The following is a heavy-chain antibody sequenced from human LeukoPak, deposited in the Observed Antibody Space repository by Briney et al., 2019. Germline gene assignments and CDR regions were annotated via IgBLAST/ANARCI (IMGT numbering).Heavy chain of an antibody. CDR3: ARDSDLAVAGAIDY. CDR2: INHSGST. Sequence: SETLSLTCAVYGGSFSGYYWSWIRQPPGKGLEWIGEINHSGSTNYNPSLKSRVTISADTSKNQFSLKLSSVTAADTAVYYCARDSDLAVAGAIDYWGQGTLVTVSS. J-gene: IGHJ4*02. D-gene: IGHD6-19*01. CDR1: GGSFSGYY. V-gene: IGHV4-34*01.